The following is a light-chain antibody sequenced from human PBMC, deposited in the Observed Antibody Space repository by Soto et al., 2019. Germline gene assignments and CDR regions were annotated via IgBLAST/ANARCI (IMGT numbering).Light chain of an antibody. CDR1: SSDVGGYNS. CDR2: EVS. J-gene: IGLJ2*01. V-gene: IGLV2-14*01. CDR3: SSYTSSSTLL. Sequence: QSVLTQPASVSGSPGQSITISCTGTSSDVGGYNSVSWYQQHPGKAPKLMIYEVSNRPPGVSNRFSGSKSGNTASLTISGLQPEDEADYYCSSYTSSSTLLIGGGTQLTVL.